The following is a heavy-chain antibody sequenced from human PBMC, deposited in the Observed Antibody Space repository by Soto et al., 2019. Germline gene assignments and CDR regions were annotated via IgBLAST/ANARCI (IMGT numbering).Heavy chain of an antibody. CDR3: AKDGYGSGSYYGFDY. CDR1: GFTFSSYA. V-gene: IGHV3-23*01. Sequence: PWGSLRLSCAASGFTFSSYAMSWVRQAPGKGLEWVSAISGSGGSTYYADSVKGRFTISRDNSKNTLYLQMNSLRAEDTAVYYCAKDGYGSGSYYGFDYWGQGTLVTVSS. J-gene: IGHJ4*02. CDR2: ISGSGGST. D-gene: IGHD3-10*01.